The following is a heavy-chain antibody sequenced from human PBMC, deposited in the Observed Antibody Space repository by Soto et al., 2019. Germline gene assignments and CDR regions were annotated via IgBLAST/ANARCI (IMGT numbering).Heavy chain of an antibody. CDR1: GFTFSNYA. CDR3: AKYWGPGAVRWFDP. Sequence: GGSLRLSCAASGFTFSNYAMNWVRQAPGKGLEWVSTISDSGYTTYYADSVKGRFSISRDNSKNTLYLQMNSLRSEDTALYYCAKYWGPGAVRWFDPWGQGTRVTVSS. V-gene: IGHV3-23*01. J-gene: IGHJ5*02. D-gene: IGHD3-16*01. CDR2: ISDSGYTT.